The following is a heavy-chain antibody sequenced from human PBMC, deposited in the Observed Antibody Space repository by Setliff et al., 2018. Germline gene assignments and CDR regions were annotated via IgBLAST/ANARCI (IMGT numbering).Heavy chain of an antibody. D-gene: IGHD3-10*01. CDR2: ISDSGST. CDR1: GASISSYY. V-gene: IGHV4-59*06. CDR3: AGDSRRRFDP. J-gene: IGHJ5*02. Sequence: SETLSLTCSVSGASISSYYWSWIRQTPGKGLQWIGYISDSGSTYYNPSLKSRVIISVDTSKNQFSLKLRSVTAADTAVYYCAGDSRRRFDPWGQGTLVTVSS.